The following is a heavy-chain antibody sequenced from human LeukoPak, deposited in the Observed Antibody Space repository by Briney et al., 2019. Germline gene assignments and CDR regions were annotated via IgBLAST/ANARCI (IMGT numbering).Heavy chain of an antibody. Sequence: GASVKVSCKASGYTFSSFYLHWVRQAPGHGLEWMGIITPNTGDTTYAPKFQDRLIMTRDRSTTTVYMELHSLRAEDTVVYCGTRSSGCYSGYFDIWGQGTLVTVSS. J-gene: IGHJ4*02. V-gene: IGHV1-46*01. CDR3: TRSSGCYSGYFDI. CDR2: ITPNTGDT. CDR1: GYTFSSFY. D-gene: IGHD3-3*01.